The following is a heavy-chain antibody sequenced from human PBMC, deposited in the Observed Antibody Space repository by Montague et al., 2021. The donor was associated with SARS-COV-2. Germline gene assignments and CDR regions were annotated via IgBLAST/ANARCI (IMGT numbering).Heavy chain of an antibody. CDR1: GGSISGDY. CDR2: IYNSGSI. V-gene: IGHV4-4*08. Sequence: SETLSLTCSVSGGSISGDYWSWIRKPPGQGLGWIGYIYNSGSIHYNPSLKRRLTITVDTSMTQFSLKLSSATAADTAVSYRAGRYRWAMEVWGQGTTVTVSS. D-gene: IGHD5-12*01. J-gene: IGHJ6*02. CDR3: AGRYRWAMEV.